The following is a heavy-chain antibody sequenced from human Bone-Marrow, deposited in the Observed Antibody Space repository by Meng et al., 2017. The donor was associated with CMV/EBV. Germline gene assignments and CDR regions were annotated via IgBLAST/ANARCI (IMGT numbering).Heavy chain of an antibody. J-gene: IGHJ4*02. D-gene: IGHD2-2*01. Sequence: FTSYGISWVRQAPGQGLEWMGWISAYNGNTNYAQKLQGRVTMTTDTSTSTAYMELRSLRSGDTAVYYCARFQGPYCSSTSCAMLDYWGQGTLVTVSS. CDR1: FTSYG. CDR3: ARFQGPYCSSTSCAMLDY. CDR2: ISAYNGNT. V-gene: IGHV1-18*01.